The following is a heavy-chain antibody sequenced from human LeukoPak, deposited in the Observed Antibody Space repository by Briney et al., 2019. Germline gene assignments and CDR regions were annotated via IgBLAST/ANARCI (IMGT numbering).Heavy chain of an antibody. Sequence: GGSLRLSCATSGFTFSSYAMHWVRQAPGKGLEWVAVISYDGSNKYYADSVKGRFTISRDNSKNTLYLQMNSLRAEDTAVYYCARVGMVVTTQYYFDYWGQGTLVTVSS. CDR2: ISYDGSNK. CDR3: ARVGMVVTTQYYFDY. D-gene: IGHD2-21*02. CDR1: GFTFSSYA. J-gene: IGHJ4*02. V-gene: IGHV3-30-3*01.